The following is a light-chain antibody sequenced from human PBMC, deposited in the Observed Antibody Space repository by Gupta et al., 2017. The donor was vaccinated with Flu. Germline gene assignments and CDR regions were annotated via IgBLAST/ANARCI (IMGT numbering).Light chain of an antibody. CDR2: QDS. Sequence: SYALPQPPSVSVSPGQTASITCSGDKLGDKYACWYQQKPGQSPVLVIYQDSKRPAGIPERFSGSSSGTTATLTISGTQAMDEADYYCQAWDSSTAVFGTGTKVTVL. CDR1: KLGDKY. J-gene: IGLJ1*01. V-gene: IGLV3-1*01. CDR3: QAWDSSTAV.